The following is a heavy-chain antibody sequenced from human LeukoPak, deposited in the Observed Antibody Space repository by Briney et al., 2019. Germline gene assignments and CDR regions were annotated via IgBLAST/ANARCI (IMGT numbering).Heavy chain of an antibody. V-gene: IGHV3-9*01. CDR3: AKDTAIRSGRYYRYFDY. CDR1: GFTFDDYA. Sequence: GRSLRLSCAASGFTFDDYAMHWVRQAPGKGLEWVSGISWNSDSIGYADSVKGRFTISRDNAKNSLYLQMNSLRAEDTALYYCAKDTAIRSGRYYRYFDYWGQGTLVTVSS. CDR2: ISWNSDSI. D-gene: IGHD1-26*01. J-gene: IGHJ4*02.